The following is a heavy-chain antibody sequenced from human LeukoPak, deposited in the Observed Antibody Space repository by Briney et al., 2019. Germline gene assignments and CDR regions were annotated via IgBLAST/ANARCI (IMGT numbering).Heavy chain of an antibody. CDR3: ARESQWLIDY. V-gene: IGHV3-48*02. D-gene: IGHD6-19*01. CDR2: LSRRSDTI. Sequence: GGSLRLSCAASGFTFSSYSMNWVRQAQGKGLERLSYLSRRSDTINYADSVKGRFTISRDNAKNSLYLQMSSLRDEVTAVHFCARESQWLIDYWGQGTLVTVSS. CDR1: GFTFSSYS. J-gene: IGHJ4*02.